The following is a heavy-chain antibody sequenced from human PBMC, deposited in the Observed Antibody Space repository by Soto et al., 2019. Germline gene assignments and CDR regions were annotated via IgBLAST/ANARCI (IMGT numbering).Heavy chain of an antibody. Sequence: QVHLVQSGAEGKKPGASVKVPCKASGYTFTSYVITGVQQAPGQELEWMGGISAYNGNTDYAQKLKGRVIVTRDTSTSTAYMELRSLISDDTAVYYCARGRYGDYWGQGALVTVSS. D-gene: IGHD1-1*01. J-gene: IGHJ4*02. CDR1: GYTFTSYV. CDR3: ARGRYGDY. CDR2: ISAYNGNT. V-gene: IGHV1-18*01.